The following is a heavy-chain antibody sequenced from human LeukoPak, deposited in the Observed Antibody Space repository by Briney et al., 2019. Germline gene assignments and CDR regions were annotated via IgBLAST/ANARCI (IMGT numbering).Heavy chain of an antibody. Sequence: GGSLRLSCAASGFTFSSYSMNWVRQAPGKGPEWVSSISSSTSYIYYADSVKGRFTISRDNAKNSLYLQMNSLRAEDTAVYYCARDRDGSGSYYLYNWFDPWGQGTLVTVSS. CDR3: ARDRDGSGSYYLYNWFDP. V-gene: IGHV3-21*01. J-gene: IGHJ5*02. CDR2: ISSSTSYI. CDR1: GFTFSSYS. D-gene: IGHD3-10*01.